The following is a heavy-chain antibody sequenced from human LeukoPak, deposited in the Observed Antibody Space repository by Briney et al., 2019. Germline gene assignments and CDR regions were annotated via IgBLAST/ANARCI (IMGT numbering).Heavy chain of an antibody. CDR3: ARGPIIAVAGTANDY. CDR2: INPNSGGT. D-gene: IGHD6-19*01. CDR1: GYTFTGYY. Sequence: ASVKVSCKASGYTFTGYYMHWVRQAPGQGLEWMGWINPNSGGTNYAQKFQGRVTMTRDTSISTAYMELSRLRSDDTAVYYCARGPIIAVAGTANDYWGQGTLVTVSS. J-gene: IGHJ4*02. V-gene: IGHV1-2*02.